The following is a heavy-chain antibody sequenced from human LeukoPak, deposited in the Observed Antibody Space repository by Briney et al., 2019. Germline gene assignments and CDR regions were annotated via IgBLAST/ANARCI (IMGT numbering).Heavy chain of an antibody. V-gene: IGHV5-51*01. CDR2: IYPGDSDT. J-gene: IGHJ4*02. CDR1: GYSFTSYW. D-gene: IGHD6-13*01. Sequence: HGRSLKIPWKGSGYSFTSYWIGWVRQMPGKGLEWMGIIYPGDSDTRYSPSFQGQVTISADKSISTAYLQWSSLKASDTAMYYCARLRSGYSSSLEDYWGQGTLVTVSS. CDR3: ARLRSGYSSSLEDY.